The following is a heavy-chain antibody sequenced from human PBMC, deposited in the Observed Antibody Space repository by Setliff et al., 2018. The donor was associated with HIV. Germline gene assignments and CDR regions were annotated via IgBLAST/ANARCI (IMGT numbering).Heavy chain of an antibody. CDR1: GYTFTSYA. V-gene: IGHV1-46*01. CDR3: ARDRTAGYHYDYGY. D-gene: IGHD3-16*01. Sequence: ASVKVSCKASGYTFTSYAIHWVRQAPGQGLEWLGMVNPSGGSTAYAQKFQGIVTMTRDTSTNTVYMDLSGLRSDDTAVYYCARDRTAGYHYDYGYWGQGTLVTVSS. J-gene: IGHJ4*02. CDR2: VNPSGGST.